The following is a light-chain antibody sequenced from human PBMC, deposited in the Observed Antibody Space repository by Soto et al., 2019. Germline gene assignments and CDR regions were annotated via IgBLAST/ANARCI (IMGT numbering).Light chain of an antibody. J-gene: IGKJ1*01. CDR1: QSISNY. Sequence: EIVLTQSPATLSWSPLEIASLWFMANQSISNYLAWYQQRPGQAPRLLIYGASTRATGIPARFSGSGSGTDFTLTISRLEPEDFAVYYCQQYGSSPRTFGQGTKVDIK. CDR3: QQYGSSPRT. CDR2: GAS. V-gene: IGKV3-20*01.